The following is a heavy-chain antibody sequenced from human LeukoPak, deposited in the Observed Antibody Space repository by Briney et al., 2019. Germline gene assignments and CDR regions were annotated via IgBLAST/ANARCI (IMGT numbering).Heavy chain of an antibody. CDR1: GDSISDYY. Sequence: PSETLSLTCTVSGDSISDYYWTWIRQPAGKGLEWIGRIYTSGSTNYNPSLKSRVTISVDTSKNQFSLKLSSVTAADTAVYYCARGGVFEDIVVVPAGGFDYWGQGTLVTVSS. CDR3: ARGGVFEDIVVVPAGGFDY. D-gene: IGHD2-2*01. J-gene: IGHJ4*02. CDR2: IYTSGST. V-gene: IGHV4-4*07.